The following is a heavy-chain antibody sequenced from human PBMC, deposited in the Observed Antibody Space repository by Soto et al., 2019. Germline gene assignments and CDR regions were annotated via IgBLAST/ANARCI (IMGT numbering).Heavy chain of an antibody. Sequence: QPGGSLRLSCTASGFSFSTYAMYWVRQSPGKGLEWVAIISYDGSNAQYADSVKGRFTVARDNSKNTLYLQMHSLTTEGTAVYYCARDGGGFGELLLNSYDAFDLWGQGKLVTVSS. D-gene: IGHD3-10*01. J-gene: IGHJ3*01. CDR1: GFSFSTYA. CDR3: ARDGGGFGELLLNSYDAFDL. CDR2: ISYDGSNA. V-gene: IGHV3-30*04.